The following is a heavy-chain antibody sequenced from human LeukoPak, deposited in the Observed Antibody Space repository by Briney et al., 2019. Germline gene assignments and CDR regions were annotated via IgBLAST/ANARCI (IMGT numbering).Heavy chain of an antibody. V-gene: IGHV4-4*07. CDR3: ARDRGYYMDV. Sequence: SETLSLTCTVSFGSISTYYWSCIRQPAGKGLEWIGRIYASGNTKYNPSLKSRVAMSVDTSKNQFSLKLNSVTAADTAVYYCARDRGYYMDVWGKGTTVTVSS. CDR2: IYASGNT. CDR1: FGSISTYY. J-gene: IGHJ6*03.